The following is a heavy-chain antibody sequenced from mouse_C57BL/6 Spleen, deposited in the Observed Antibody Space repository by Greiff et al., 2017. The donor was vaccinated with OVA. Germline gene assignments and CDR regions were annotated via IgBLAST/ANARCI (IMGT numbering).Heavy chain of an antibody. CDR2: INYDGSST. Sequence: DVMLVESEGGLVQPGSSMKLSCTASGFTFSDYYMAWVRQVPEKGLEWVANINYDGSSTYYLDSLKSRFIISRDNAKNILYLQMSSLKSEDTATYYCARAAYDGYFDVWGTGTTVTVSS. CDR3: ARAAYDGYFDV. J-gene: IGHJ1*03. CDR1: GFTFSDYY. D-gene: IGHD2-3*01. V-gene: IGHV5-16*01.